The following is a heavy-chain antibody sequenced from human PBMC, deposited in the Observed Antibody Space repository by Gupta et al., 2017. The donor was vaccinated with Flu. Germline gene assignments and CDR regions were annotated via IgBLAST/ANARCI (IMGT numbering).Heavy chain of an antibody. CDR1: GYTFTDYY. D-gene: IGHD2-15*01. CDR3: ARARGKGYCSGGTCYGSVNMDV. J-gene: IGHJ6*02. Sequence: QVQLVQSGAEVKKPEASVKVSCKASGYTFTDYYMHWVRQAPGQGLEWMGWNNPKTGGTNYARRFQGRVTMTGDTSISTAYMELSRLRSDDTAMYYCARARGKGYCSGGTCYGSVNMDVWGQGTTVTVSS. CDR2: NNPKTGGT. V-gene: IGHV1-2*02.